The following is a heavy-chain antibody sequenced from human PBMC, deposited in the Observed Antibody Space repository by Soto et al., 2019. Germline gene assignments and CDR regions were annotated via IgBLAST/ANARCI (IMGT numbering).Heavy chain of an antibody. J-gene: IGHJ5*02. D-gene: IGHD2-15*01. Sequence: GASVKVSCKASGGTFSSYAISWVRQAPGQGLEWMGWISAYNGNTNYAQKLQGRVTMTTDTSTSTAYMELRSLRSDDTAVYYCARTPNCSGGSCYLDWFDPWGQGTLVTVSS. CDR2: ISAYNGNT. CDR3: ARTPNCSGGSCYLDWFDP. CDR1: GGTFSSYA. V-gene: IGHV1-18*01.